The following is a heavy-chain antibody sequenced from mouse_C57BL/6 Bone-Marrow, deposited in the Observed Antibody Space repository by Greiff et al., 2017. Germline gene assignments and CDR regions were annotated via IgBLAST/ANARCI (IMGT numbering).Heavy chain of an antibody. Sequence: EVQVVESGGGLVQPGGSMKLSCAASGFTFSDAWMDWVRQSPEKGLEWVAEIRNKANNHATYYAESVKGWFTISRDDSKSSVYLQMNSLRAEDTGIYYCTSPLRLGFAYWGQGTLVTVSA. CDR2: IRNKANNHAT. V-gene: IGHV6-6*01. CDR3: TSPLRLGFAY. CDR1: GFTFSDAW. D-gene: IGHD2-12*01. J-gene: IGHJ3*01.